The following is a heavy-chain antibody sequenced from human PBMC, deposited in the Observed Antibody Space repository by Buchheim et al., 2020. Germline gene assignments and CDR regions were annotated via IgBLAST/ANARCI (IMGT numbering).Heavy chain of an antibody. J-gene: IGHJ4*02. CDR2: IWYDGSNK. D-gene: IGHD6-6*01. Sequence: VQLVESGGGLVQPGGSLRLSCAASGFTFSSYGMHWVRQAPGKGLEWVAVIWYDGSNKYYADSVKGRFTISRDNSKNTLYLQMNSLRAEDTAVYYCARDQAARPNSAFDYWGQGTL. V-gene: IGHV3-33*01. CDR1: GFTFSSYG. CDR3: ARDQAARPNSAFDY.